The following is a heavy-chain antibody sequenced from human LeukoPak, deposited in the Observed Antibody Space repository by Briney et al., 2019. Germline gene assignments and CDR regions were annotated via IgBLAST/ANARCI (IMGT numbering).Heavy chain of an antibody. Sequence: SGGSLRLSCAASGFTVSSNYMSWVRQAPGKGLEWVSVIYSGGSTYYADSVKGRFTISRDNSKNTLYLQMNSLRAEDTAVYYCARDPSYPYYYDSSGSYGAFDIWGQGTMVTVSS. CDR2: IYSGGST. CDR1: GFTVSSNY. J-gene: IGHJ3*02. D-gene: IGHD3-22*01. V-gene: IGHV3-66*01. CDR3: ARDPSYPYYYDSSGSYGAFDI.